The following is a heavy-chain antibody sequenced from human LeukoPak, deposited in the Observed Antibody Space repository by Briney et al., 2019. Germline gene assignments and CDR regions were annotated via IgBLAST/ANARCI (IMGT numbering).Heavy chain of an antibody. CDR3: ARGEYDLLGDY. CDR1: GYTFSSHS. V-gene: IGHV1-18*01. D-gene: IGHD3-10*01. J-gene: IGHJ4*02. CDR2: ISPYNGNT. Sequence: ASVKVSCKTSGYTFSSHSMNWVRQAPGQGLEWLGWISPYNGNTKYSQKIQGRATMITDISTSTAYLELRGLTSDDTAVYYCARGEYDLLGDYWGQGTLVTVSS.